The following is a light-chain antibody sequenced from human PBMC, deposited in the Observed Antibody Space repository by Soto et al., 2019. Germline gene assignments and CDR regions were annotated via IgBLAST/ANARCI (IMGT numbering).Light chain of an antibody. CDR3: QQYGSSPWT. J-gene: IGKJ1*01. V-gene: IGKV3-20*01. Sequence: EIVLKQSPGTLSLSPGERATLSCRASQIVSSSYLAWYQQKPGQAPRLLIYGASSRATGIPDRFSGSGSGTDFTLTISRLEPEDFAVYYCQQYGSSPWTFGQGTKVDIK. CDR1: QIVSSSY. CDR2: GAS.